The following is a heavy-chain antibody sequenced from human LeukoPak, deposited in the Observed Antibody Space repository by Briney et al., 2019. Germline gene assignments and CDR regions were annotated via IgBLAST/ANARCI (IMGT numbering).Heavy chain of an antibody. J-gene: IGHJ4*02. V-gene: IGHV1-18*01. CDR2: ISAYNGNT. D-gene: IGHD6-6*01. CDR1: GYTFTSYG. CDR3: AGLRGRSSSSGVMYYFDY. Sequence: ASVKVSCKASGYTFTSYGISWVRQAPGQGLEWMGWISAYNGNTNYAQKLQGRVTMTTDTSTSTAYMELRSLRSDDTAVYYCAGLRGRSSSSGVMYYFDYWGQGTLVTVSS.